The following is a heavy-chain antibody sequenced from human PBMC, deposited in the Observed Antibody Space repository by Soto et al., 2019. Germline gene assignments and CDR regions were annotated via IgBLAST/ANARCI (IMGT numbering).Heavy chain of an antibody. V-gene: IGHV1-3*01. J-gene: IGHJ6*02. D-gene: IGHD3-22*01. CDR3: AREGGGIFGYYDSSGYLDYYGMDV. CDR1: GYTFTSYA. Sequence: ASVKVSCKASGYTFTSYAMHWVRQAPGQRLEWMGWINAGNGNTKYSQKFQGRVTITRDTSASTAYMELSSLRSEDTAVYYCAREGGGIFGYYDSSGYLDYYGMDVWGQGTTVTVSS. CDR2: INAGNGNT.